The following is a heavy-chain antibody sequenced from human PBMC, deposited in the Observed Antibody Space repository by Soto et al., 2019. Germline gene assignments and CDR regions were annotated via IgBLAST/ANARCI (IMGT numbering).Heavy chain of an antibody. CDR1: GGSISSYY. D-gene: IGHD2-15*01. J-gene: IGHJ5*02. CDR2: IYYSGST. V-gene: IGHV4-59*08. Sequence: SETLSLTCIVSGGSISSYYWSWIRQPPGKGLEWIGYIYYSGSTINNPSLKSRVTISVDTCKNQFSLKLSSVTAADTAVYYCARQRWWLRDNLFDLWGQGTPVTVSS. CDR3: ARQRWWLRDNLFDL.